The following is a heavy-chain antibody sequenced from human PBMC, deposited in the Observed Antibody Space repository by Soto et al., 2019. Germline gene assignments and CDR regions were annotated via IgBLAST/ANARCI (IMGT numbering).Heavy chain of an antibody. J-gene: IGHJ4*02. D-gene: IGHD5-12*01. CDR3: AKGGGYSGYELIYFDY. CDR2: ISGSGGST. CDR1: GFNFSSYA. Sequence: GGSLSLSCTASGFNFSSYAMSWVRQAPGKGLEWVSAISGSGGSTYYADSVKGRFTISRDNSKNTLYLQMNSLRAEDTAVYYCAKGGGYSGYELIYFDYWGQGTLVTVSS. V-gene: IGHV3-23*01.